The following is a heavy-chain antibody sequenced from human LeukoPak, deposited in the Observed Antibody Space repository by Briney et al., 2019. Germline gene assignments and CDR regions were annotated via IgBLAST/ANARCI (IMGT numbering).Heavy chain of an antibody. Sequence: ASVKVSCKASGYTSTSYYMNWVRQAPGQGLEWMGVINPSGGSTSYAQKFQGRVTMTTDTSTSTVYMELGSLRSEDTAVYYCARGTTIFGVFDFWGQGTLVTVSS. V-gene: IGHV1-46*01. CDR1: GYTSTSYY. CDR2: INPSGGST. J-gene: IGHJ4*02. CDR3: ARGTTIFGVFDF. D-gene: IGHD3-3*01.